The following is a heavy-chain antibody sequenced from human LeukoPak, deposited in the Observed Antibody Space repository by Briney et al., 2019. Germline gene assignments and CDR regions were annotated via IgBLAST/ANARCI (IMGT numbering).Heavy chain of an antibody. D-gene: IGHD3-10*01. CDR3: TTAMVRGVMFDY. CDR2: IKSKTDGGTT. CDR1: GFTFSNAW. V-gene: IGHV3-15*01. J-gene: IGHJ4*02. Sequence: GGSLRLSCAASGFTFSNAWMSWVRQAPGKGLEWVGRIKSKTDGGTTDYAAPVKGRFTISRDDSKNTLYLQVISLKTEDTAVYYCTTAMVRGVMFDYWGQGTLVTVSS.